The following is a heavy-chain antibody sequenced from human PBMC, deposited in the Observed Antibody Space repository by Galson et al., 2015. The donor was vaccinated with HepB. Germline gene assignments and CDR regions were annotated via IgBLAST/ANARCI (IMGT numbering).Heavy chain of an antibody. CDR2: IIPFLGKT. D-gene: IGHD2-2*01. J-gene: IGHJ6*03. CDR1: GGSFSRHG. Sequence: SCKASGGSFSRHGISWARQAPGQGLEWMGGIIPFLGKTNYAQRLQGRVTITADKSTSTVYMELNSLRSEDTAVYYCASAMGRYYYYYMDVWGKGTTVTVSS. V-gene: IGHV1-69*10. CDR3: ASAMGRYYYYYMDV.